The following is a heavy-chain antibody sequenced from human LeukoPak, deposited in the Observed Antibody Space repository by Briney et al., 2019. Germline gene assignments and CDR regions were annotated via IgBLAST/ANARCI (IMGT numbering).Heavy chain of an antibody. J-gene: IGHJ4*02. D-gene: IGHD2-21*02. V-gene: IGHV3-30-3*01. CDR2: ISYDGSNK. CDR1: GFTFSSYA. Sequence: GRSLRLSCAASGFTFSSYAMHWVRQAPGKGLEWVALISYDGSNKYYADSVKGRFTISRDNSKSTLYLQMNSLRAEDTAVYYCARDPYCGGDCYSNYFDYWGQGTLVTVSS. CDR3: ARDPYCGGDCYSNYFDY.